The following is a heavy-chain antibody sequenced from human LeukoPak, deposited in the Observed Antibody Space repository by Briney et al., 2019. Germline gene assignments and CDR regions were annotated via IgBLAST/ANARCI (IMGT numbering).Heavy chain of an antibody. CDR3: ARVYSYDFWSGYFRYGMDV. CDR1: GYTFTSYY. Sequence: ASVKVSCKASGYTFTSYYMHWVRQAPGQGLEWMGWMNPNSGNTGYAQKFQGRVTMTRNTSISTAYMELSSLRSEDTAVYYCARVYSYDFWSGYFRYGMDVWGQGTTVTVSS. CDR2: MNPNSGNT. D-gene: IGHD3-3*01. J-gene: IGHJ6*02. V-gene: IGHV1-8*02.